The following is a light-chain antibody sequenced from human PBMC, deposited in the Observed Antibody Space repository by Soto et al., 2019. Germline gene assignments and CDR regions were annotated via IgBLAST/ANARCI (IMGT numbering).Light chain of an antibody. CDR1: QSVSYN. CDR2: GAF. V-gene: IGKV3-15*01. Sequence: EIVMTQSPATLSVSPGETATLSCRASQSVSYNLAWYQPKPGQGPRLLIYGAFTLATGIPARFSGSGSGTDVTLTISSLQSEDFAVYHCQQYKNWPPLTCGGGTKVEIK. CDR3: QQYKNWPPLT. J-gene: IGKJ4*01.